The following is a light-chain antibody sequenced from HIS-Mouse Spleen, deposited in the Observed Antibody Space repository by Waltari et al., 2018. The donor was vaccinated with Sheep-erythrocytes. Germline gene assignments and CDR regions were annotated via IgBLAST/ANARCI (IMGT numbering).Light chain of an antibody. J-gene: IGLJ3*02. CDR1: SSDVGSYNL. V-gene: IGLV2-23*03. CDR3: CSYAGSYTFWV. Sequence: QSALTQPASVSGSPGQSITISCTGTSSDVGSYNLVSWYQQHPGKAPKLMIYEGSKRPSGVSNRFSGSQSGNTASLTISGLQAEDEADYYCCSYAGSYTFWVFGGGTRLTVL. CDR2: EGS.